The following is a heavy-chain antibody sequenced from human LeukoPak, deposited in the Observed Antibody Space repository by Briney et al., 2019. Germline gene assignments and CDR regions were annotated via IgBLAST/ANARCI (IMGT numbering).Heavy chain of an antibody. J-gene: IGHJ4*02. CDR2: MSGSGGSI. Sequence: GGSLRLSCAASGFTFSSYAMSWVRQAPGKGLEWVSGMSGSGGSIYYADSVKGRFTISRDNSKNTLYLQMDSLRAEDTAVYYCLKDRMGWELNKAAFDYWGQGTLVTASS. CDR1: GFTFSSYA. V-gene: IGHV3-23*01. D-gene: IGHD1-26*01. CDR3: LKDRMGWELNKAAFDY.